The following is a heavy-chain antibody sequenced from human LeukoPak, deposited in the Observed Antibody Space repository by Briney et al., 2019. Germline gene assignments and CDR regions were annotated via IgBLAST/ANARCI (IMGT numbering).Heavy chain of an antibody. CDR2: IKQDGSKK. D-gene: IGHD5-24*01. CDR1: GSTFDDYA. CDR3: TRVGYIDEGIDY. Sequence: GGSLRLSCAASGSTFDDYAMHWVRQAPGKGLEWVANIKQDGSKKSYVDSVKGRFTISRDNAKNSLYLQMNSLRAEDTAIYYCTRVGYIDEGIDYWGQGTLVTASS. V-gene: IGHV3-7*04. J-gene: IGHJ4*02.